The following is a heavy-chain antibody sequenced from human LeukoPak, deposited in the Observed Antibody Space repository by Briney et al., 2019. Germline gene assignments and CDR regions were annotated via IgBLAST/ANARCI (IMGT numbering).Heavy chain of an antibody. CDR1: GYTFTSSD. CDR3: ARGRSGLAAAGTYDY. Sequence: ASVKVSCKASGYTFTSSDINWVRQAAGQGLEWMGWINPNSGRTGYAQKFQGRVTMTANTSISTAYMELRNLRFDDTAVYYCARGRSGLAAAGTYDYWGQGTLITVSS. D-gene: IGHD6-13*01. V-gene: IGHV1-8*01. CDR2: INPNSGRT. J-gene: IGHJ4*02.